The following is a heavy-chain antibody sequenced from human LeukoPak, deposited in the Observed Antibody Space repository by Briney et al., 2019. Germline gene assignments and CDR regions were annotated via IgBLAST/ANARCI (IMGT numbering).Heavy chain of an antibody. CDR1: GFTFSIHG. J-gene: IGHJ3*02. CDR3: TNKDYYGSQSFAFDI. CDR2: ISYDGSNI. Sequence: GGSLRLSCAASGFTFSIHGMHWVRQAPGKGLEWLSYISYDGSNIQYADSARGRFTISRDNSKNTLYLEMNTLRVEDTAVYHCTNKDYYGSQSFAFDIWGQGTMVTVSS. V-gene: IGHV3-30*02. D-gene: IGHD3-10*01.